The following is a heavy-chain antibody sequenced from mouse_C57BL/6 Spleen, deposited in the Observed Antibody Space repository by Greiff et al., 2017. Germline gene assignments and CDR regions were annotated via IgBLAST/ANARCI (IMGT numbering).Heavy chain of an antibody. D-gene: IGHD1-1*01. V-gene: IGHV1-69*01. CDR3: ARPYSATVVAFGY. CDR2: IDPSDSYT. J-gene: IGHJ3*01. Sequence: QVQLQQPGAELVMPGASVKLSCKASGYTFTSYWMHWVKQRPGQGLEWIGEIDPSDSYTNYKQKFKGKSTLTVAKSSSTAYMQLSSLASEDSAVYYCARPYSATVVAFGYWGQGTLVTVSA. CDR1: GYTFTSYW.